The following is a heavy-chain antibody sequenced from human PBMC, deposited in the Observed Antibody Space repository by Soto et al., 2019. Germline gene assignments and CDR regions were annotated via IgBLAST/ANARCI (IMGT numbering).Heavy chain of an antibody. Sequence: QVQLVQSGAEVKKPGSSVKVSCKASGGTFSSYAISWVRQAPGQGLEWMGGIIPIFGTANYAQKFQGRVTITADESTSTAYMGLSSLRSEDTAVYYCARDPRKFGGMYYFDYWGQGTLVTVSS. CDR1: GGTFSSYA. CDR2: IIPIFGTA. V-gene: IGHV1-69*01. D-gene: IGHD3-10*01. J-gene: IGHJ4*02. CDR3: ARDPRKFGGMYYFDY.